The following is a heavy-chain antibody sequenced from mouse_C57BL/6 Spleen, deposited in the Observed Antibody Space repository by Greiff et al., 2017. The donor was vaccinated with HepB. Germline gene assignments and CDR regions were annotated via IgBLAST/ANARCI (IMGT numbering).Heavy chain of an antibody. CDR1: GYAFSSSW. D-gene: IGHD3-1*01. CDR2: IYPGDGDT. Sequence: QVQLQQSGPELVKPGASVKISCKASGYAFSSSWMNWVKQRPGKGLEWIGRIYPGDGDTNYNGKVKGKATLTADKTSSTAYMQLSSQTSEDSSVYFCARSSGFDYWGQGTTLTVSS. V-gene: IGHV1-82*01. CDR3: ARSSGFDY. J-gene: IGHJ2*01.